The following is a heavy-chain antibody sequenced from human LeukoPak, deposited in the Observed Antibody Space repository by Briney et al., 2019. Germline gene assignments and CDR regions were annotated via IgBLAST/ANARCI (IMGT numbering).Heavy chain of an antibody. Sequence: ASVNVSCKASGYTFTSYYMHWVRQAPGQGLEWMGIINPSGGSTSYAQKFQGRVTMTRDTSTSTVYMELSSLRSEDTAVYYCARAGRYDSRGYYYYYYGMDVWGQGTTVIVSS. CDR3: ARAGRYDSRGYYYYYYGMDV. D-gene: IGHD3-22*01. J-gene: IGHJ6*02. CDR1: GYTFTSYY. CDR2: INPSGGST. V-gene: IGHV1-46*01.